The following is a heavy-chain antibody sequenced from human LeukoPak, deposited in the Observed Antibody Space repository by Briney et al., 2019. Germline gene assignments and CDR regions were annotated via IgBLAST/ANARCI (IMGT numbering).Heavy chain of an antibody. Sequence: PSETLSLTCAVYGGSFSGYYWSWIRQPPGKGLEWIGEINHSGSTNYNPSLKSRVTISVDTSKNQFSLKLSSVTAADTAVYYYARVDGEDAFDIWGQGTMVTVSS. CDR1: GGSFSGYY. D-gene: IGHD3-9*01. J-gene: IGHJ3*02. CDR2: INHSGST. CDR3: ARVDGEDAFDI. V-gene: IGHV4-34*01.